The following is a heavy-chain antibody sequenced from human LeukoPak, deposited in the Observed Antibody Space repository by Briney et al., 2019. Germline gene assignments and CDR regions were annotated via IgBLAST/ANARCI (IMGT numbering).Heavy chain of an antibody. CDR2: INHSGCT. CDR1: GGSFSDHC. Sequence: SETLSLTCAVYGGSFSDHCWTCIRQPPREGLEWIGEINHSGCTNYNPSLKSRATISVDTSKSQNSLKLSSVTAADTAVSYCARGDHYGGNSPFDYWGQGTLVTVSS. D-gene: IGHD4-23*01. V-gene: IGHV4-34*01. J-gene: IGHJ4*02. CDR3: ARGDHYGGNSPFDY.